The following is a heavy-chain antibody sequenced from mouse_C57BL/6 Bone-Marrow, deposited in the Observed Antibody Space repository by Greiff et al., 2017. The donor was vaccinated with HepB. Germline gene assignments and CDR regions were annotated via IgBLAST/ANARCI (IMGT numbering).Heavy chain of an antibody. V-gene: IGHV1-50*01. CDR2: IDPSDSYT. CDR1: GYTFTSYW. Sequence: VQLQQSGAELVKPGASVKLSCKASGYTFTSYWMQWVKQRPGQGLEWIGEIDPSDSYTNYNQKFKGKATLTVDTSSSTAYMQLSSLTSEDSAVYYCARYYYGSSYSYWGQGTLVTVSA. CDR3: ARYYYGSSYSY. D-gene: IGHD1-1*01. J-gene: IGHJ3*01.